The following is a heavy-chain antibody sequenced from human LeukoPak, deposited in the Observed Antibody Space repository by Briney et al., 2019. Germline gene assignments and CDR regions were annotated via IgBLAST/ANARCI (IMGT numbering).Heavy chain of an antibody. J-gene: IGHJ5*02. CDR2: INHSGST. V-gene: IGHV4-34*01. CDR3: ARGHDDSSGYYYFDWFDP. Sequence: SETLSLTCAVYGGSFSGYYWSWIRQPPGKGLKWIGEINHSGSTNYNPSLKSRVTISVDTSKNQFSLKLSSVTAADTAVYYCARGHDDSSGYYYFDWFDPWGQGTLVTVSS. D-gene: IGHD3-22*01. CDR1: GGSFSGYY.